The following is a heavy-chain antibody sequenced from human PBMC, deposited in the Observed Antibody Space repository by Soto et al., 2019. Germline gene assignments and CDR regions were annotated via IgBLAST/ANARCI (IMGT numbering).Heavy chain of an antibody. CDR1: CYTFSNYF. Sequence: GASLNASSQTSCYTFSNYFWSWVIQAPGQGLEWMGWISAYNGNTNYAQKLQGRVTMTTDTSTSTAYMELRSLRSDDTAVYYCGLAAASFNWFDPWGQGTLVTVSS. CDR2: ISAYNGNT. CDR3: GLAAASFNWFDP. D-gene: IGHD6-13*01. V-gene: IGHV1-18*04. J-gene: IGHJ5*02.